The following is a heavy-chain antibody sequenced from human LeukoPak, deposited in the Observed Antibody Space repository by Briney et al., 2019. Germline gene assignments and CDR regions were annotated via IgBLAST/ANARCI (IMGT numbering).Heavy chain of an antibody. CDR2: ISGSGGST. Sequence: PGGSLRLSCAASGFTYNNYAMSWVRQAPGKGLEWVSAISGSGGSTYYADSVKGRFTISRDNSENTLYLQMNSLRAEDTAVYYCAKVEMSPGYSSGYYDYWGQGTLVTVSS. V-gene: IGHV3-23*01. CDR1: GFTYNNYA. J-gene: IGHJ4*02. D-gene: IGHD5-18*01. CDR3: AKVEMSPGYSSGYYDY.